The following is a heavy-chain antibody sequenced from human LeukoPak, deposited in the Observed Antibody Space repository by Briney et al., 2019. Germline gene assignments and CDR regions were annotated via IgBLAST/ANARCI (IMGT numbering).Heavy chain of an antibody. Sequence: SETLSLTCTVSGGSISSHYWSWIRQPPGKGLEWIGYIYYSGSTNYNPSLKSRVTISVDTSKNQFSLKLSSVTAADTAVYYCARDLRGIAAAGPYYGMDVWGQGTTVTVSS. CDR1: GGSISSHY. J-gene: IGHJ6*02. D-gene: IGHD6-13*01. CDR2: IYYSGST. CDR3: ARDLRGIAAAGPYYGMDV. V-gene: IGHV4-59*11.